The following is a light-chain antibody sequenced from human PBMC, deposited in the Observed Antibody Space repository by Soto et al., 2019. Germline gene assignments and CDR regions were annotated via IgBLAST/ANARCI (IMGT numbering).Light chain of an antibody. V-gene: IGKV3-11*01. Sequence: EIVLTQSPATLSLSPGERATLSCRASQRVSSYLAWYQQKPGQAPRLLIYDASNRATGIPARFSGSGSGTDFTLTISSLEPEDFAVYSCQQRSNWPETFGQGTNVEI. CDR1: QRVSSY. CDR2: DAS. CDR3: QQRSNWPET. J-gene: IGKJ1*01.